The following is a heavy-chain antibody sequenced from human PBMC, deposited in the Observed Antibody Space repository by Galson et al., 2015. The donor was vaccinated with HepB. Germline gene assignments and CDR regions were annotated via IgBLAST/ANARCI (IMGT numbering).Heavy chain of an antibody. CDR3: ARGDCSSTSCYTNPDY. CDR2: ISYDGSNK. J-gene: IGHJ4*02. V-gene: IGHV3-30*04. Sequence: SLRLSCAASGFTFSSYAMHWVRQAPGKGLEWVAVISYDGSNKYYADSVKGRFTISRDNSKNTLYLQMNSLRAEDTAVYYCARGDCSSTSCYTNPDYWGQGTLVTVSS. D-gene: IGHD2-2*02. CDR1: GFTFSSYA.